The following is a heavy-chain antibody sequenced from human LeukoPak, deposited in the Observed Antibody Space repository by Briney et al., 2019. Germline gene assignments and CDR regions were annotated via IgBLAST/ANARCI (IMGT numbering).Heavy chain of an antibody. CDR1: GFTFRSCE. CDR3: ARDYYDSSGYFSLDY. Sequence: GGSLRLSCAASGFTFRSCEMNWVRQAPGKGLEWLSYISGSGSSVYYADSVKGRFTVSRDNAKNSLYLEMNSLRAEDTAVYFCARDYYDSSGYFSLDYWGQGTLVTVYS. CDR2: ISGSGSSV. D-gene: IGHD3-22*01. J-gene: IGHJ4*02. V-gene: IGHV3-48*03.